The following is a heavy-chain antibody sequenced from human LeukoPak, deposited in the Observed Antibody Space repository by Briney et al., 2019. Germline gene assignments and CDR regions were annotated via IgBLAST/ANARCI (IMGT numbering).Heavy chain of an antibody. Sequence: PGGSLRLSCAASGFTFSSYWMTWVRQAPGKGLEWVANIKQDGSDKYYVDSVKGRFTISRDNAKKSLYLQMNTLSADDTAVYHCATGDHWDYWGQGTLVTVSS. D-gene: IGHD1-1*01. V-gene: IGHV3-7*02. CDR1: GFTFSSYW. J-gene: IGHJ4*02. CDR2: IKQDGSDK. CDR3: ATGDHWDY.